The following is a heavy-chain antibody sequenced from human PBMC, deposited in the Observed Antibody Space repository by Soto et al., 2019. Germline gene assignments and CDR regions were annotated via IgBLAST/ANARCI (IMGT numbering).Heavy chain of an antibody. J-gene: IGHJ6*02. CDR1: GGTFSSYA. D-gene: IGHD4-17*01. CDR2: IIPIFGTA. Sequence: VSSVKVSCKASGGTFSSYAISWVRQAPGQGLEWMGGIIPIFGTANYAQKFQGRVTITADESTSTAYMELSSLRSEDTAVYYCARDRYYGDYGVGYYYYYGMDVWGQGTTVSV. CDR3: ARDRYYGDYGVGYYYYYGMDV. V-gene: IGHV1-69*13.